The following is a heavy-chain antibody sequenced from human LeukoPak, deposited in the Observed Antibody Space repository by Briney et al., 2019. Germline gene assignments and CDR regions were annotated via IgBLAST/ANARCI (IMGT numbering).Heavy chain of an antibody. Sequence: PSETLSLTCTVSGGSISISSYYWGWIRQPPGRGLEWIGSISFGRSTYYSPSLKSRLTISVDTSKNQFSLNLNSVTAADTAVYFCARRRAGGRLDYWGQGTLVTVSS. CDR3: ARRRAGGRLDY. CDR1: GGSISISSYY. D-gene: IGHD3-16*01. CDR2: ISFGRST. V-gene: IGHV4-39*01. J-gene: IGHJ4*02.